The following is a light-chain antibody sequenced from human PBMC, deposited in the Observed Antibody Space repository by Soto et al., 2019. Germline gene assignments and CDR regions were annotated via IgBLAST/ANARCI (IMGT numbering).Light chain of an antibody. V-gene: IGKV1-27*01. J-gene: IGKJ4*01. CDR1: QDISTN. CDR3: QKYDNAPLT. Sequence: DIQMTQAPSSLSASVEDRVTITCRARQDISTNLAWYQQKPGKVPKLLISAAYTLQSGVPPRFSGSGSGTDFTLTISSLQPEDVATYYCQKYDNAPLTFGGGTKVEIK. CDR2: AAY.